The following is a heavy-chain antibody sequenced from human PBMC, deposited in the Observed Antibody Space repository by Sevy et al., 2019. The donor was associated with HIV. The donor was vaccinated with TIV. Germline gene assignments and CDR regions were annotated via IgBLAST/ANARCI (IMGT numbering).Heavy chain of an antibody. CDR2: ISSSSYI. J-gene: IGHJ4*02. V-gene: IGHV3-21*01. Sequence: GGSLRLSCAASGFTFSSYSMNWVRQAPGKGLEWVSSISSSSYIYYADSVKGRFTISRDNAKNSLYLQMNSLRAEDTAVYYCARDSFHYYGSGSSKDYWGQGTLVTVSS. D-gene: IGHD3-10*01. CDR3: ARDSFHYYGSGSSKDY. CDR1: GFTFSSYS.